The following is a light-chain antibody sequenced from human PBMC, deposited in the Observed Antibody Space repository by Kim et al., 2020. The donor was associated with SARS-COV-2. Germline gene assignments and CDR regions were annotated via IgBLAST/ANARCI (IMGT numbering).Light chain of an antibody. Sequence: ATINCKSSQSVLYSSNNKNYLAWYQQKPGQPPKLLIYWASTRESGVPDRFSGSGSGTDFTLTISSLQAEDVAVYYCQQYYSTPPYTFGQGTNWRS. J-gene: IGKJ2*01. CDR1: QSVLYSSNNKNY. V-gene: IGKV4-1*01. CDR2: WAS. CDR3: QQYYSTPPYT.